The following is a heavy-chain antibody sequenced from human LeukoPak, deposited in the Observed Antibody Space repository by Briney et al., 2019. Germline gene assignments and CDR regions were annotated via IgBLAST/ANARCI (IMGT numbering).Heavy chain of an antibody. CDR3: AKKAQYNGNYPLDY. J-gene: IGHJ4*02. Sequence: GGSLRLSCAASGFTFTSYSMRWVRQAPGKGLEWVSGISDRGDYTYYADSVKGRFTISRDNSKNTLYLQMNSLRAEDTALYFCAKKAQYNGNYPLDYWGQGTLVTVSS. CDR1: GFTFTSYS. CDR2: ISDRGDYT. V-gene: IGHV3-23*01. D-gene: IGHD1-26*01.